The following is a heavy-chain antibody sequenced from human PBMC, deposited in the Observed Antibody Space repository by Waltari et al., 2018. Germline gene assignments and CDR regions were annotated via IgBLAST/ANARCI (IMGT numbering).Heavy chain of an antibody. CDR3: ARTLGYYYDSSGASHYYGMDV. J-gene: IGHJ6*02. Sequence: QVQLQQWGAGLLKPSETLCLTCAVYGGSFSGYYWSWIRQPPGKGREWIGEINHSGSTNYNPSLKSRVTISVDTSKNQFSLKLSSVTAADTAVYYCARTLGYYYDSSGASHYYGMDVWGQGTTVTVSS. CDR2: INHSGST. D-gene: IGHD3-22*01. V-gene: IGHV4-34*01. CDR1: GGSFSGYY.